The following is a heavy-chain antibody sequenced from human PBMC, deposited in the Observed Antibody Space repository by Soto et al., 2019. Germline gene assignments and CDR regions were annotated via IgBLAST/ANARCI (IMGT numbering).Heavy chain of an antibody. CDR1: GGSIRSGCYC. CDR3: AAGGGLPRYY. D-gene: IGHD5-12*01. V-gene: IGHV4-30-2*01. CDR2: IYHSGST. J-gene: IGHJ4*02. Sequence: QLQLQESGSGLVKPSQTLSLTCAVSGGSIRSGCYCWSWIRQPPGKGLEWIGYIYHSGSTYYNPSPKSRVAISVDRSKNQFSLKLSPVTAADTAVYYCAAGGGLPRYYWGQGTLVTVSS.